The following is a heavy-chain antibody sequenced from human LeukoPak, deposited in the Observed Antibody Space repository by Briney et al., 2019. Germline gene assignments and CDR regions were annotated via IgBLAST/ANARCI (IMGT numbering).Heavy chain of an antibody. Sequence: GESLQISCKGSGYSFTSYWIGWVRQMPGKGLEWMGIIYPGDSDTRYSPSFQGQVTISADKSISTAYLQWSSLKASDTAMYYCARRHDSSGYRDWYFDLWGRGTLVTVSS. D-gene: IGHD3-22*01. J-gene: IGHJ2*01. V-gene: IGHV5-51*01. CDR3: ARRHDSSGYRDWYFDL. CDR2: IYPGDSDT. CDR1: GYSFTSYW.